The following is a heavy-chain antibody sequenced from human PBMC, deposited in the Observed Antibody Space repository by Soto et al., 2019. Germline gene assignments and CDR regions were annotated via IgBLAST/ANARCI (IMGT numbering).Heavy chain of an antibody. CDR2: INPNSGGT. CDR1: GYTFTGYY. D-gene: IGHD2-15*01. CDR3: ARGLSCSGGSCYTQTHGYYGMDV. Sequence: ASVKVSCEASGYTFTGYYMHWVRQAPGQGLEWMGWINPNSGGTNYAQKFQGWVTMTRDTSISTAYMELSRLRSDDTAVYYCARGLSCSGGSCYTQTHGYYGMDVWGQGTTVTVSS. V-gene: IGHV1-2*04. J-gene: IGHJ6*02.